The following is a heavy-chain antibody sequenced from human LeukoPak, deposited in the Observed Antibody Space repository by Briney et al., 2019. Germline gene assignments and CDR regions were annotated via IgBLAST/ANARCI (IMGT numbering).Heavy chain of an antibody. CDR3: ARVIWGSYRYWFDY. CDR1: GGSISSSSYY. J-gene: IGHJ4*02. V-gene: IGHV4-39*07. D-gene: IGHD3-16*02. Sequence: SETLSLTCTVSGGSISSSSYYWDWIRQPPGKGLEWIGSIYYSGSTYYNPSLKSRVTISVDTSKNQFSLKLSSVTAADTAVYYCARVIWGSYRYWFDYWGQGTLVTVSS. CDR2: IYYSGST.